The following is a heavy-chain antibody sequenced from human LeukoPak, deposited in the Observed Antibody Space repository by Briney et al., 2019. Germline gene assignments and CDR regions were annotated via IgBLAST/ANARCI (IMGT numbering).Heavy chain of an antibody. D-gene: IGHD5-18*01. CDR3: ARGSAMVTTYRGGNWFDP. J-gene: IGHJ5*02. V-gene: IGHV1-69*01. CDR1: GGTFSSYA. CDR2: IIPIFGTA. Sequence: GSSVKVSCKASGGTFSSYAISWVRQAPGQGLEWMGGIIPIFGTANYAQKFQGRVTITADESTSTAYMELSRLRSDDTAVYYCARGSAMVTTYRGGNWFDPWGQGTLVTVSS.